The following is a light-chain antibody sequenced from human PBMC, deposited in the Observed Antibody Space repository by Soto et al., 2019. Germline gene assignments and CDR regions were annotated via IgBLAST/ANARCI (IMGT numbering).Light chain of an antibody. CDR3: QQLNTYPRT. V-gene: IGKV1-9*01. CDR2: AAS. CDR1: QGISSY. J-gene: IGKJ4*01. Sequence: DIQLTQSPSSLSASVGDRVTITCRASQGISSYLAWYQQKPGKAPNLLIYAASTLQSGVSSRFRGSGSGTAFTLTISSLQPEDFATYYCQQLNTYPRTFGGGTKVDIK.